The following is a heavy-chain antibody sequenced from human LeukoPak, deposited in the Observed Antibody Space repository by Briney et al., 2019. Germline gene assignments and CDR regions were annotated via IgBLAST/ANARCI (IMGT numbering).Heavy chain of an antibody. CDR1: GGSISSYY. CDR3: ARGLLDYGDYHFDY. Sequence: SETLSLTCTVSGGSISSYYWSWLRQPPGKGLEWVGYIYYSGSTNYNPSLKSRVTISVDTSKNQFSLKLSSVTAVDTAVYYCARGLLDYGDYHFDYWGQGTLVTVSS. J-gene: IGHJ4*02. CDR2: IYYSGST. D-gene: IGHD4-17*01. V-gene: IGHV4-59*01.